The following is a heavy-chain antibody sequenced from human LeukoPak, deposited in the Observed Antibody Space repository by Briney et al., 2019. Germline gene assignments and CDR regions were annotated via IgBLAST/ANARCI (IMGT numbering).Heavy chain of an antibody. J-gene: IGHJ4*02. CDR2: IYYSGST. V-gene: IGHV4-59*08. CDR1: GGSISNYY. Sequence: SETLSLTCTVSGGSISNYYWSWIRQPPEKGLEWIGYIYYSGSTNYNPSLKSRVTISVDTSKNQFSLKLSSVTAADTAVYYCARHAYYYDSSGYYYFDSWGQGTLVTVSS. D-gene: IGHD3-22*01. CDR3: ARHAYYYDSSGYYYFDS.